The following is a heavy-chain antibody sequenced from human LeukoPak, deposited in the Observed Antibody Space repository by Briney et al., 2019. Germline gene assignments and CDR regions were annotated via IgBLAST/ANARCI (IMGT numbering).Heavy chain of an antibody. Sequence: GGSLRLSCAASGFTFSSYVMSWVRQAPGKGLEWVSAISGSGSSTYYADSVQGRFTVSRDSSKNTLYLQMNSLRAEDTAVYYCAKDGSSSWSPLNFDYWGRGTLVTVSS. J-gene: IGHJ4*02. V-gene: IGHV3-23*01. CDR3: AKDGSSSWSPLNFDY. CDR1: GFTFSSYV. CDR2: ISGSGSST. D-gene: IGHD6-13*01.